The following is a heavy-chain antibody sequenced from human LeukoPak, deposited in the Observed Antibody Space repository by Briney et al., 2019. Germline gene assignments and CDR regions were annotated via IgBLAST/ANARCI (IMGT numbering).Heavy chain of an antibody. CDR2: IIPIFGTA. J-gene: IGHJ5*02. D-gene: IGHD3-3*01. V-gene: IGHV1-69*01. CDR3: ARDASRGRTSDFWSGYSPYTWFDP. CDR1: GGTFISYA. Sequence: SVKVSCKASGGTFISYAISWVRQAPGQGLEWMGGIIPIFGTANYAQKFQGRVTITADESTSTAYMELSRQRSEDTAVYYCARDASRGRTSDFWSGYSPYTWFDPWGQGPLVTVSS.